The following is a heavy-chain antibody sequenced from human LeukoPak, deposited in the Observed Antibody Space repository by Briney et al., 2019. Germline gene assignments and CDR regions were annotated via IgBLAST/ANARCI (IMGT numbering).Heavy chain of an antibody. CDR1: GGSISSGSYS. V-gene: IGHV4-30-2*01. CDR3: ARGDDILTGYQN. D-gene: IGHD3-9*01. Sequence: SQTLSLTCAVSGGSISSGSYSWSWIRQPPGKGLEWIGYIYHSGSTYYNPSLKSRVTISVDRSKNQFSLKLSSVTAADTAVYYCARGDDILTGYQNWGQGTLVTVSS. J-gene: IGHJ4*02. CDR2: IYHSGST.